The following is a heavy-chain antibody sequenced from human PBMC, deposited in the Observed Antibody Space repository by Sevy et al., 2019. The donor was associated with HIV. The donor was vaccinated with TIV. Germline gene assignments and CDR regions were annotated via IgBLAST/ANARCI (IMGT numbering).Heavy chain of an antibody. J-gene: IGHJ4*03. CDR3: ARLRWDLVVVPGATPGCYFDS. V-gene: IGHV4-59*08. D-gene: IGHD2-2*02. CDR1: GDSINTYY. CDR2: VCHSGNT. Sequence: SETLSLTCTVSGDSINTYYWSWIRQPPGKGLEWIGYVCHSGNTNYNSSLKSRVSMSVDTSTNQFSLKVKSVTAADTAVYYCARLRWDLVVVPGATPGCYFDSWGHGTLVTVSS.